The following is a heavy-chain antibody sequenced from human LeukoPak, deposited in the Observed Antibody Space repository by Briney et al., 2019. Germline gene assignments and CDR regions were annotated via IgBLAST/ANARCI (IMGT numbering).Heavy chain of an antibody. CDR3: ARHEYFVNY. CDR1: GGSISSSSYY. J-gene: IGHJ4*02. CDR2: IYYSGST. Sequence: SETLSLTCIVSGGSISSSSYYWGWIRQPPGKGLEWIASIYYSGSTYYNPSLKGRVTISVDTSKNQSSLNLSSVTATDTAMYYCARHEYFVNYWGQGTLVTVSS. V-gene: IGHV4-39*01. D-gene: IGHD2/OR15-2a*01.